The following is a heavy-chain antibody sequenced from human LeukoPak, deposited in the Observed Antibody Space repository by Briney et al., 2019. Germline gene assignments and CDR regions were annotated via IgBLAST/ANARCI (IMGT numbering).Heavy chain of an antibody. Sequence: GGSLRLSCAASGFTFSSYGMHWVRQAPGKGLEWVAFIRYDGSNKYYADSVKGRFTISRDNSKNTVYLQMNSLRAEDTAVYYCARDVGHQQLLEYWGQGTLVTVSSDVWGQGTTVTVSS. CDR3: ARDVGHQQLLEYWGQGTLVTVSSDV. CDR1: GFTFSSYG. CDR2: IRYDGSNK. J-gene: IGHJ6*02. D-gene: IGHD6-13*01. V-gene: IGHV3-30*02.